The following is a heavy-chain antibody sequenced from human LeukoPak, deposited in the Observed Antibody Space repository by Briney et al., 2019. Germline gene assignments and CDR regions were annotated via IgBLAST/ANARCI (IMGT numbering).Heavy chain of an antibody. D-gene: IGHD3-22*01. Sequence: SETLSLTRTVSGGSISSYYWSWIRQPPGKGLEWIGYIYYSGSTNYNPSLKSRVTISADMSKNQFSLKLSSVTAADTAVYYRARDIIRSSGLFDYWGQGTLVTVSS. CDR1: GGSISSYY. J-gene: IGHJ4*02. V-gene: IGHV4-59*01. CDR2: IYYSGST. CDR3: ARDIIRSSGLFDY.